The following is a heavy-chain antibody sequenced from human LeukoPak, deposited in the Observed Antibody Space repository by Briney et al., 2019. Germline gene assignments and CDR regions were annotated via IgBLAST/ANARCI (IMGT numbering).Heavy chain of an antibody. D-gene: IGHD3-22*01. CDR2: IIPILVIA. CDR3: AMGRGDSEVIPHGDFDY. Sequence: ASVKVSCKASGGTLSSCAISWVRQAPGQGLEWMGRIIPILVIANYAQKFQGRVTITADKSTSTAYMELSSLRSEVTAVYACAMGRGDSEVIPHGDFDYWGQGTLVTVSS. V-gene: IGHV1-69*04. CDR1: GGTLSSCA. J-gene: IGHJ4*02.